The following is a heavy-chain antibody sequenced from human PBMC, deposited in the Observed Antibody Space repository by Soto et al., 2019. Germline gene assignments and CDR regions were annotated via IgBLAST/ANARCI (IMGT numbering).Heavy chain of an antibody. CDR1: GGSISSYY. CDR3: ARRYYDFWSGPGTNWFDP. CDR2: IYYSGST. Sequence: SETLSLTCTVSGGSISSYYWSWIRQPPGKGLEWIGYIYYSGSTNYNPSLKSRVTISVDTSKNQFSLKLSSVTAADTAVYYCARRYYDFWSGPGTNWFDPWGQGTLVTVSS. V-gene: IGHV4-59*08. D-gene: IGHD3-3*01. J-gene: IGHJ5*02.